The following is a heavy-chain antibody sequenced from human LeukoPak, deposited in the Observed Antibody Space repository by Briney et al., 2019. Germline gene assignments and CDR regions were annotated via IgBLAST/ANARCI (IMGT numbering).Heavy chain of an antibody. J-gene: IGHJ4*02. Sequence: ASVKVSCKASGYTFTGYYMHWVRQAPGQGLEWMGWINPNSGGTNYAQKFQGRATMTRDTSISTAYMELSRLRSDDTAVYYCARVHRDSSGYYYFDYWGQGTLVTVSS. D-gene: IGHD3-22*01. V-gene: IGHV1-2*02. CDR1: GYTFTGYY. CDR2: INPNSGGT. CDR3: ARVHRDSSGYYYFDY.